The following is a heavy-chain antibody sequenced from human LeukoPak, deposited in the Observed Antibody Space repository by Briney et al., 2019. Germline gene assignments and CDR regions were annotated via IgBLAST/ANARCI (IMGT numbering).Heavy chain of an antibody. J-gene: IGHJ6*02. CDR3: ARIPPGTEAGYWGYYYYGMDV. CDR1: GGSISSSSYY. D-gene: IGHD2-15*01. Sequence: SETLSLTCTVSGGSISSSSYYWGWIRQPPGKGLEWIGSIYYSGSTNYNPSLKSRVTISVDTSKNQFSLKLSSVTAADTAVYYCARIPPGTEAGYWGYYYYGMDVWGQGTTVTVSS. CDR2: IYYSGST. V-gene: IGHV4-39*07.